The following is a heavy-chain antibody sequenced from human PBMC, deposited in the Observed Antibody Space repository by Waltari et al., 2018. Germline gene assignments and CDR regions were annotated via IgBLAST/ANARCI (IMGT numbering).Heavy chain of an antibody. V-gene: IGHV4-39*01. CDR2: ISYNGAT. CDR3: ATYIGASVGTAAFDV. D-gene: IGHD5-12*01. J-gene: IGHJ3*01. Sequence: GWIRQPPGQGREWIGTISYNGATYTSPSLKSRVTMSRDTSKNQLSLTLDSMTAADTAVYYCATYIGASVGTAAFDVWGQGTMVTVSS.